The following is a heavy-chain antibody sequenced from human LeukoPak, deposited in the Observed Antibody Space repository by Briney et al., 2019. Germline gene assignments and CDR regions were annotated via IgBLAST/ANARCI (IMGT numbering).Heavy chain of an antibody. J-gene: IGHJ3*02. CDR1: GFTFSDYY. CDR3: ARDDDYGAKRGAFDI. D-gene: IGHD4/OR15-4a*01. V-gene: IGHV3-11*04. Sequence: GGSLRLSCAASGFTFSDYYMSWIRQAPGKGLEWVSYISSSGSTIYYADSVKGRFTISRDNAKNSLYLQMNSLRAEDTAVYYCARDDDYGAKRGAFDIWGQGTMVTVSS. CDR2: ISSSGSTI.